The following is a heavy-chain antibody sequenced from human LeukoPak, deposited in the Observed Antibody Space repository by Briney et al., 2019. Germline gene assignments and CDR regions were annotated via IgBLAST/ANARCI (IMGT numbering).Heavy chain of an antibody. CDR3: ARALSSSFWSGYLGWFDP. CDR1: GGSINSGNYY. V-gene: IGHV4-61*02. CDR2: IYTSGTT. J-gene: IGHJ5*02. D-gene: IGHD3-3*01. Sequence: PSETLSLTCTLSGGSINSGNYYWSWIRQPARRGLEWIGRIYTSGTTSYNPSLKSRVTISVDTSKNQFSLRLTSVTAADTAVYYCARALSSSFWSGYLGWFDPWGHGTLVTVSS.